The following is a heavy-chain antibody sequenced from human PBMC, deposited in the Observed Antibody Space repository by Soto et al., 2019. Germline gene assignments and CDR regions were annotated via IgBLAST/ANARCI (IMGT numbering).Heavy chain of an antibody. Sequence: GASVKVSCKTSGYTFTNYYIHWVRQPPGQDLQWMGVINPSGISTTYAQKFQGRVTMTRDTSTSTVYMDLSRIRPEDTAVYFCARVPVSYRAPCSGGSCYLFDYWGQGTMVTVSS. J-gene: IGHJ4*02. CDR3: ARVPVSYRAPCSGGSCYLFDY. CDR1: GYTFTNYY. V-gene: IGHV1-46*01. CDR2: INPSGIST. D-gene: IGHD2-15*01.